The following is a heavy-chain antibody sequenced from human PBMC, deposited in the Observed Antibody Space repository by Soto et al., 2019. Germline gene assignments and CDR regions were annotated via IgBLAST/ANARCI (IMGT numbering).Heavy chain of an antibody. Sequence: GGSLRLSXAASGFTFSSYGMHWVRQAPGKGLEWVAVISYDGSNKYYADSVKGRFTISRDNSKNTLYLQMNSLRAEDTAVYYCTVGYSYGFPFDYWGRGTLVTVSS. CDR3: TVGYSYGFPFDY. CDR2: ISYDGSNK. CDR1: GFTFSSYG. J-gene: IGHJ4*02. D-gene: IGHD5-18*01. V-gene: IGHV3-30*03.